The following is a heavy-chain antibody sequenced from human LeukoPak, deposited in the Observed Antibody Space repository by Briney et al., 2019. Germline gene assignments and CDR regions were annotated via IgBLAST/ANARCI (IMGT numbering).Heavy chain of an antibody. V-gene: IGHV4-59*01. J-gene: IGHJ4*02. D-gene: IGHD2-15*01. CDR2: IYYSGST. CDR1: GGSISSYS. CDR3: ATHPPKVCTGGSCTDY. Sequence: PSETLSLTCTVSGGSISSYSWSWIRQPPGKGLEWVGYIYYSGSTNYNPSLKSRVTISVDMSKNQFSLKLSSVTAADTAVYYCATHPPKVCTGGSCTDYWGQGTLVTVSS.